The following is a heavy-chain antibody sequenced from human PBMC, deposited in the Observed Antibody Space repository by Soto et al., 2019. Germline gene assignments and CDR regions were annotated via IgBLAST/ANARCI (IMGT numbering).Heavy chain of an antibody. Sequence: QVQLVQSGAEVKKPGASVKVSCKASGYTFTSYDINWVRQATGQGLEWMGWMNPNSGNTGYAQKFQGRVTMTRNTSISTAYMALSSLRSEDTAVYYCARERSAAGTGWFDLWGQGTLVTVSS. CDR3: ARERSAAGTGWFDL. D-gene: IGHD6-13*01. CDR1: GYTFTSYD. J-gene: IGHJ5*02. V-gene: IGHV1-8*01. CDR2: MNPNSGNT.